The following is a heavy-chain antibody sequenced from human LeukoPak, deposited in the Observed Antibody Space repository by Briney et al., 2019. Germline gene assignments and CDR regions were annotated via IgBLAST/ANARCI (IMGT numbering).Heavy chain of an antibody. J-gene: IGHJ6*03. CDR2: ISGSGSHT. V-gene: IGHV3-23*01. CDR3: AKNGEPYYYMDV. Sequence: PGGSLRLSCAASGFTFTTYGMIWVRQAPGKGLEWVSGISGSGSHTYYADSEKGRLTTSRDSSKKTLYLQMNSLRAEDTAVYYCAKNGEPYYYMDVWGKGTTVTVSS. D-gene: IGHD1-14*01. CDR1: GFTFTTYG.